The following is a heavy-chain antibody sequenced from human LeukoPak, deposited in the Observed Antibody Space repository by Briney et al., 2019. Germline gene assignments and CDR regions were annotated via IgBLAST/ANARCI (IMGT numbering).Heavy chain of an antibody. D-gene: IGHD2-2*01. CDR2: ISYDGSNK. CDR1: GFTFSSYA. J-gene: IGHJ4*02. CDR3: ARGYPFIVVVPAANSFDY. V-gene: IGHV3-30*04. Sequence: GGSLRLSCAASGFTFSSYAMHWVRQAPGKGLEWVAVISYDGSNKYYAYSVKGRFTISRDNSKNTLYLQMNSLRAEDTAVYYCARGYPFIVVVPAANSFDYWGQGTLVTVSS.